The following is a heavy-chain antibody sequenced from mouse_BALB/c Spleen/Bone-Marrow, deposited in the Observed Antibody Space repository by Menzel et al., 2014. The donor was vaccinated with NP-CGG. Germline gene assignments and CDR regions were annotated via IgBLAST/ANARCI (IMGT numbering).Heavy chain of an antibody. Sequence: EVQVVESGTVLARPGASVKMSCKASGYSFTCYWMHWVKQRPGQGLEWIGAIYPGNSDTSYNQKFKGKAKLTAVTSATTAYMELSSLTNEDSAVYFCTRKVYYGNPLDYWGQGTTLTVSS. V-gene: IGHV1-5*01. CDR1: GYSFTCYW. CDR2: IYPGNSDT. CDR3: TRKVYYGNPLDY. J-gene: IGHJ2*01. D-gene: IGHD2-1*01.